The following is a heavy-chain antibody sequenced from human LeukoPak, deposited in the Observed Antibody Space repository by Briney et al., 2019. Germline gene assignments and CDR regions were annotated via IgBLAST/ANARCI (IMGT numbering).Heavy chain of an antibody. CDR3: ARDGYNLDVFDI. Sequence: PGGSLRLSCAASGFTFSTYWMHWVRQAPGKGLVWVSRINTDGSESYADSVRGRFTISRDNSKNTLYLQMNSLRGEDTAVYYFARDGYNLDVFDIWGQGTMVTVSS. J-gene: IGHJ3*02. D-gene: IGHD5-24*01. V-gene: IGHV3-74*01. CDR2: INTDGSE. CDR1: GFTFSTYW.